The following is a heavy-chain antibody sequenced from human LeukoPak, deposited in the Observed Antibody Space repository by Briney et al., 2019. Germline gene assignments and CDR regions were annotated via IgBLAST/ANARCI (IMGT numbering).Heavy chain of an antibody. Sequence: ASVKVSCKASGYTFDDYYIHWVRQAPGQGLEWMGWVNPSSGGTNYAPKFQGRVTMTRDTSISTVYMELRSLRSDDTAVYYCARDVPAYYYGSGSYPRGNYMDVWGKGTTVTISS. CDR2: VNPSSGGT. CDR1: GYTFDDYY. D-gene: IGHD3-10*01. J-gene: IGHJ6*03. CDR3: ARDVPAYYYGSGSYPRGNYMDV. V-gene: IGHV1-2*02.